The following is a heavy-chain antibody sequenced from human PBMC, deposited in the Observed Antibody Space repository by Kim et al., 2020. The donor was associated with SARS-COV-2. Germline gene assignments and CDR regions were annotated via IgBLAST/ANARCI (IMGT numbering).Heavy chain of an antibody. D-gene: IGHD3-10*01. V-gene: IGHV4-34*01. CDR2: INHSGST. CDR3: ARGLVGPITMVRGVIITPSEYFDY. CDR1: GGSFSGYY. Sequence: SETLSLTCAVYGGSFSGYYWSWIRQPPGKGLEWIGEINHSGSTNYNPSLKSRVTISVDTSKNQFSLKLSSVTAADTAVYYCARGLVGPITMVRGVIITPSEYFDYWGQGTLVTVSS. J-gene: IGHJ4*02.